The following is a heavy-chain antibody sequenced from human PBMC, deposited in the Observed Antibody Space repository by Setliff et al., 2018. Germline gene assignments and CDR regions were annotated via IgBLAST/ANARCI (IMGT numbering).Heavy chain of an antibody. D-gene: IGHD5-12*01. J-gene: IGHJ4*02. CDR2: IQNTGNT. CDR1: GGSVGGGSYY. V-gene: IGHV4-61*02. CDR3: AGTPARGTTWLSPFDY. Sequence: SETLSLTCTVSGGSVGGGSYYWSWIRQPAGKGLEWIGLIQNTGNTNYNPSLQSRVTISMDTSKNQLSLKMTSVTAADTAMYYCAGTPARGTTWLSPFDYWGQGTLVTVSS.